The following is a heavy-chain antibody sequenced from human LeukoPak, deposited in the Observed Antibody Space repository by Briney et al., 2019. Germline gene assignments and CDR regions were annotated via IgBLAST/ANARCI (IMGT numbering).Heavy chain of an antibody. CDR3: ARTRYCSGGSCFYFDY. Sequence: SETLSLTCAVYGGSFSGYYWSWIRQPPGKGLEWIGEINHSGSTNYNPSLKSRVTISVDTPKNQFSLKLSSVTAADTAVYYCARTRYCSGGSCFYFDYWGQGTLVTVSS. D-gene: IGHD2-15*01. CDR1: GGSFSGYY. CDR2: INHSGST. J-gene: IGHJ4*02. V-gene: IGHV4-34*01.